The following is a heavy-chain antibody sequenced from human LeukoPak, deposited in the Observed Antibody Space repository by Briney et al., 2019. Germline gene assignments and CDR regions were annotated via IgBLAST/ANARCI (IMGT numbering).Heavy chain of an antibody. D-gene: IGHD6-6*01. Sequence: PGGSLRLSCAPSGFTFRDYYMTWIRQAPGKGLEWVSYISNSGTKIYNADSVKGRFTISRDNAKNSLYLQMNSLRAEDTAVYYCARDNVFSSSSPYYMDVWGKGTTVTVSS. J-gene: IGHJ6*03. CDR3: ARDNVFSSSSPYYMDV. CDR2: ISNSGTKI. V-gene: IGHV3-11*04. CDR1: GFTFRDYY.